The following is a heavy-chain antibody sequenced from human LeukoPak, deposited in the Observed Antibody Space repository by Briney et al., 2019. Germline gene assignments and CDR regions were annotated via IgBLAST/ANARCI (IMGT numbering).Heavy chain of an antibody. CDR1: GFSFSTQR. Sequence: PGGSLRLSCAASGFSFSTQRMHWVRQAPGKGLEWVSAISGSGGSTYYADSVKGRFTISRDNSKNTLYLQMNSLRAEDTAVYYCAKDDSSGLEYFQEWGQGTLVTVSP. CDR3: AKDDSSGLEYFQE. D-gene: IGHD3-22*01. V-gene: IGHV3-23*01. J-gene: IGHJ1*01. CDR2: ISGSGGST.